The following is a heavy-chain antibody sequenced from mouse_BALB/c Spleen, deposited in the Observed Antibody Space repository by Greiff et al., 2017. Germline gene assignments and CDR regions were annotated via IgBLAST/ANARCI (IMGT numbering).Heavy chain of an antibody. D-gene: IGHD1-1*01. CDR2: IDPANGNT. Sequence: EVKLQESGAELVKPGASVKLSCTASGFNIKDTYMHWVKQRPEQGLEWIGRIDPANGNTKYDPKFQGKATITADTSSNTAYLQLSSLTSEDTAVYYCARSFYYYGRGLFAYWGQGTLVTVSA. CDR3: ARSFYYYGRGLFAY. CDR1: GFNIKDTY. J-gene: IGHJ3*01. V-gene: IGHV14-3*02.